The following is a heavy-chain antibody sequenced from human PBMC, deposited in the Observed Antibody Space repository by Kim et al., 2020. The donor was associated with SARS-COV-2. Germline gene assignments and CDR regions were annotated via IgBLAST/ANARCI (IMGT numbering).Heavy chain of an antibody. CDR1: GYSFTSYW. V-gene: IGHV5-10-1*01. CDR3: ARQTGSSWNPAYYYGMDV. D-gene: IGHD6-13*01. Sequence: GESLKISCKGSGYSFTSYWISWVRQMPGKGLEWMGRIDPSDSYTNYSPSFQGHVTISADKSISTAYLQWSSLKASDTAMYYCARQTGSSWNPAYYYGMDVWGQGTTVTVSS. J-gene: IGHJ6*02. CDR2: IDPSDSYT.